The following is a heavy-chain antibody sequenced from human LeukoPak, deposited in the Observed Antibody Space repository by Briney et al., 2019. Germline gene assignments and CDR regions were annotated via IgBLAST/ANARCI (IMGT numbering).Heavy chain of an antibody. V-gene: IGHV1-46*01. CDR2: INPSGGST. D-gene: IGHD5-18*01. Sequence: GASVKVSCKASGYTFTSYYIHWVRQAPGQGLEWMGLINPSGGSTSHAQKFQGRVTMTRDTSTSTVYIELRSLRSEDTAVYYCAVAYSYGRDTFDIWGQGTMVTVSS. CDR1: GYTFTSYY. J-gene: IGHJ3*02. CDR3: AVAYSYGRDTFDI.